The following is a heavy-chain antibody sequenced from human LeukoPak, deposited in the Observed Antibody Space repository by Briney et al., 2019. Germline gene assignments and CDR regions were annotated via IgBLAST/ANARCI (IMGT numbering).Heavy chain of an antibody. D-gene: IGHD3-9*01. J-gene: IGHJ5*02. CDR2: IFYSGRI. V-gene: IGHV4-39*01. CDR3: ARHDYDLLTGYSINWFDP. Sequence: PSETLSLTCTVSGGSITSGTHYWGWVRQPPGQGLEWIGSIFYSGRIFYNPSLKSRVFVSIDTSKNQFPLKLNSVTVADTAVYYCARHDYDLLTGYSINWFDPWGQGTLVTVSS. CDR1: GGSITSGTHY.